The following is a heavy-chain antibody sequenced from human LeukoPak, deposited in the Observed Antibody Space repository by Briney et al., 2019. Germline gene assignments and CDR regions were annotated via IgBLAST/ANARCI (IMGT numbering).Heavy chain of an antibody. CDR1: GYTFTGYY. J-gene: IGHJ4*02. D-gene: IGHD3-3*01. Sequence: GASVKVSCKASGYTFTGYYMHWVRQAPGQGLEWMGWINPNSGGTNYAQKFQGRVTMTRDTSISTAYMELSRLRSGDTAVYYCARDPPYDFWSGNDYWGQGTLVTVSS. CDR2: INPNSGGT. CDR3: ARDPPYDFWSGNDY. V-gene: IGHV1-2*02.